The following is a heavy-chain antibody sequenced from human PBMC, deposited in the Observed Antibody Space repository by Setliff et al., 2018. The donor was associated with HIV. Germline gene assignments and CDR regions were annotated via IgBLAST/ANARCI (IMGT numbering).Heavy chain of an antibody. CDR2: IHYSGST. CDR3: ASRDTSRYFDDY. D-gene: IGHD3-22*01. CDR1: GDSISSGGHY. J-gene: IGHJ4*02. Sequence: KTSETLSLTCSVSGDSISSGGHYWSWIRQSPGKGLEWIGYIHYSGSTYFNPSLKSRVSISTDTSKNQFSLKLTSVTAADTAVYYCASRDTSRYFDDYWGQGTLVPVSS. V-gene: IGHV4-30-4*08.